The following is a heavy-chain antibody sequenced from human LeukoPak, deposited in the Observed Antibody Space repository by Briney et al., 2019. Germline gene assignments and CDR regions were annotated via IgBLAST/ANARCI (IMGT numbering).Heavy chain of an antibody. D-gene: IGHD3-22*01. V-gene: IGHV1-2*02. CDR1: GYTFTGYY. Sequence: ASVKVSCKASGYTFTGYYMHWVRQAPGQGLEWMGWINPNSGGTNYAQKFQGRVTMTRDTSISTAYMELSRLRSDDTAVNYCARDYDSSGYYYDYWGQGTLVTVSS. CDR2: INPNSGGT. CDR3: ARDYDSSGYYYDY. J-gene: IGHJ4*02.